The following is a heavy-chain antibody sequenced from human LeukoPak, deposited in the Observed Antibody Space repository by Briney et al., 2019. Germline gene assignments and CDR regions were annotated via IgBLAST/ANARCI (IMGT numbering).Heavy chain of an antibody. CDR1: GGSISGHH. CDR3: ARGGGEMDV. J-gene: IGHJ6*02. Sequence: SETLSLTCIVSGGSISGHHWSWIRQPPGKGLEWIGYIYYSGSTNYNPSLKSRVTISVDTSKNQFSLKLSSVTAADTAVYYCARGGGEMDVWGQGTAVTVSS. CDR2: IYYSGST. V-gene: IGHV4-59*11. D-gene: IGHD6-25*01.